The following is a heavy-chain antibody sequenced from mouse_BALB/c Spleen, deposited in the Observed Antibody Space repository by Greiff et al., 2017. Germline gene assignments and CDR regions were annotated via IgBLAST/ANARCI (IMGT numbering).Heavy chain of an antibody. CDR3: ARKSPRYGNYVYFDV. J-gene: IGHJ1*01. D-gene: IGHD2-1*01. CDR2: IWSGGST. V-gene: IGHV2-2*02. CDR1: GFSLTSYG. Sequence: VQLQQSGPGLVQPSQSLSITCTVSGFSLTSYGVHWVRQSPGKGLEWLGEIWSGGSTDYNAAFISRLIISKENSKNQVFFKMNSRQANETAIYYCARKSPRYGNYVYFDVWGAGTTVTVSS.